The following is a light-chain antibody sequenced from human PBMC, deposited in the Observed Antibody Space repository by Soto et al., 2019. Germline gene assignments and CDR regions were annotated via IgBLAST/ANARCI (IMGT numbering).Light chain of an antibody. J-gene: IGLJ2*01. CDR3: SSYTTNTIV. Sequence: QSALTQPASVSGSPGQSITISCAGTSSDIGGYNYVSWCQQHPGTAPKLIIYEVNNRPSGVSDRFSGSKSGNTASLTISGLQAEDEADYYCSSYTTNTIVFGGGTKLTVL. V-gene: IGLV2-14*01. CDR1: SSDIGGYNY. CDR2: EVN.